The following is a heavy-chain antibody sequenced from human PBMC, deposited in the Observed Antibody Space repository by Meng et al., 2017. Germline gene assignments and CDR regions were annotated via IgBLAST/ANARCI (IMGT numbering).Heavy chain of an antibody. D-gene: IGHD3-22*01. Sequence: LHLQAPGPGRVKPSETRSLTGTVSGGSISSISYYWGWIRQPPGKGLEWIGSIYYSGSTYYNPSLKSRVTISVDTSKNQFSLKLSSVTAADTAVYYCARGYHYYYDSSGPFNWFDPWGQGTLVTVSS. V-gene: IGHV4-39*07. CDR3: ARGYHYYYDSSGPFNWFDP. J-gene: IGHJ5*02. CDR2: IYYSGST. CDR1: GGSISSISYY.